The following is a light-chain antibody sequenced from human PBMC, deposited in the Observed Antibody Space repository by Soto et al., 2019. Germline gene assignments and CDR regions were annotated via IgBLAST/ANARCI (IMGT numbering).Light chain of an antibody. V-gene: IGKV1-39*01. CDR1: QDIAFY. CDR2: GAS. J-gene: IGKJ2*01. Sequence: DIQMPQSPSSLSVSVGDRVTMSCRTSQDIAFYLNWYQQKPGKTPQLLIYGASNLQHAAPSRFSGSGSGTDFTLTITSLQPEDFATYFCQQNYYIPYTLGPGTKLEI. CDR3: QQNYYIPYT.